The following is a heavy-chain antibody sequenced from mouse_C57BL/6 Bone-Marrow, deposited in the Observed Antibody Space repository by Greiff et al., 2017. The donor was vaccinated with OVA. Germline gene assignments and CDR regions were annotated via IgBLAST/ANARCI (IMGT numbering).Heavy chain of an antibody. CDR1: GYTFTSYW. CDR2: IHPNSGST. D-gene: IGHD1-1*01. J-gene: IGHJ2*01. CDR3: ARSYYYGSSY. Sequence: QVQLQQPGAELVKPGASVKLSCKASGYTFTSYWMHWVKQRPGQGLEWIGMIHPNSGSTNYNEKFKSKATLTVNKSSSTAYMQLSSRTSEDSAVYYCARSYYYGSSYWGQGTTLTVSS. V-gene: IGHV1-64*01.